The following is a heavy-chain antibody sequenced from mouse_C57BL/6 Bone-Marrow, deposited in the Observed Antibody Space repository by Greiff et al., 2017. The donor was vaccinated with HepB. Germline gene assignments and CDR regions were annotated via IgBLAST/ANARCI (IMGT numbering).Heavy chain of an antibody. D-gene: IGHD1-1*01. CDR1: GFSLTSYG. CDR3: ARNGATTVVAYYAMGY. J-gene: IGHJ4*01. Sequence: QVQLKQSGPGLVQPSQSLSITCTVSGFSLTSYGVHWVRQSPGTGLEWLGVIWSGGSTDYNAAFISRLSISKDNSKSQVFFKMNSLQADDTAIYYCARNGATTVVAYYAMGYWGQGTSVTVSS. V-gene: IGHV2-2*01. CDR2: IWSGGST.